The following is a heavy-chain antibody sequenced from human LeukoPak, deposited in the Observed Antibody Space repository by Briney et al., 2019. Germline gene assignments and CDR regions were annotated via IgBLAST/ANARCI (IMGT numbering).Heavy chain of an antibody. CDR1: GFTFSSYG. CDR3: AREGGYSGYVLYYFDY. D-gene: IGHD5-12*01. Sequence: GGSLRLSCAASGFTFSSYGMHWVRQAPGKGLEWVAVIWYDGSNKYYADSVKGRFTISRDNSKNTLYLQMNSLRAEDTAVYYCAREGGYSGYVLYYFDYWGQGTLVTVSS. J-gene: IGHJ4*02. CDR2: IWYDGSNK. V-gene: IGHV3-33*01.